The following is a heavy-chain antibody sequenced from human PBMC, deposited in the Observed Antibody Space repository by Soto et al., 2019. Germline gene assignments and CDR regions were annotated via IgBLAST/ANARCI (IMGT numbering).Heavy chain of an antibody. Sequence: TGGSLRLSCAASGFTVSSYRMSWVRQAPGKGLEWVALISTDGTEKHYPGSVKGRFTISRDNSKNTLYLQMNSLGAEDTAVYYCARDFVVGGPTINYYYGMDVWGQGTTVTVSS. J-gene: IGHJ6*02. CDR1: GFTVSSYR. CDR2: ISTDGTEK. V-gene: IGHV3-30*03. CDR3: ARDFVVGGPTINYYYGMDV. D-gene: IGHD1-26*01.